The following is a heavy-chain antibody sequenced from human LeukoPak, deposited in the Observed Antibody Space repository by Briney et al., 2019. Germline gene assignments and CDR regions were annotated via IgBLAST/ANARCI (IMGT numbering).Heavy chain of an antibody. Sequence: ASVKVSCKASGYTFSNYYMHWVRQAAGQGLEWMGWINPNSGGTNYAQKFQGRVTMTRYTSISTAYMELSRLRSDDTAVYYCARVNGYVVLRYFDWLFYFDYWGQGTLVTVSS. D-gene: IGHD3-9*01. J-gene: IGHJ4*02. V-gene: IGHV1-2*02. CDR1: GYTFSNYY. CDR2: INPNSGGT. CDR3: ARVNGYVVLRYFDWLFYFDY.